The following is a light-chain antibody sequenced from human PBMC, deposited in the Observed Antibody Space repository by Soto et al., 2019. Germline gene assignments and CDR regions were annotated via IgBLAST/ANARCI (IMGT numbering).Light chain of an antibody. Sequence: QSVLTQPPSASGSPWQRVTISCSGSSSNIGSNTVNWYQQLPGTAPKLLIYSNNQRPSGVPDRFSGSKSGTSASLAISGLQSEDEADYYCAAWDDSLNSHYLFGTGTNVTVL. CDR1: SSNIGSNT. CDR3: AAWDDSLNSHYL. CDR2: SNN. V-gene: IGLV1-44*01. J-gene: IGLJ1*01.